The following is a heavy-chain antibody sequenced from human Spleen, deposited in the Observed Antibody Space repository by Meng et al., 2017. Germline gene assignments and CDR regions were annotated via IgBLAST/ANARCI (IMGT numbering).Heavy chain of an antibody. V-gene: IGHV4-34*01. CDR3: ARGPTTMAHDFDY. D-gene: IGHD4-11*01. CDR1: GGSFSDYY. Sequence: QVQLQQWGAGLLKPSETLSLTGVVSGGSFSDYYWSWIRQPPGKGLEWIGEINHSGSTNYNPSLESRATISVDTSQNNLSLKLSSVTAADSAVYYCARGPTTMAHDFDYWGQGTLVTVPQ. CDR2: INHSGST. J-gene: IGHJ4*02.